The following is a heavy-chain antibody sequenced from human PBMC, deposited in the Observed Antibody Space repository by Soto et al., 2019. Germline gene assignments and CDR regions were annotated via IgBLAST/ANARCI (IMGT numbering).Heavy chain of an antibody. CDR1: GFTFSSYA. V-gene: IGHV3-23*01. CDR3: AKDLGIAARPSYDYYGMDV. CDR2: ISGSGGST. J-gene: IGHJ6*02. D-gene: IGHD6-6*01. Sequence: EVQLLESGGGLVQPGGSLRLSCAASGFTFSSYAMSWVRQAPGKGLEWVSAISGSGGSTYYADSVKGRFTISRDNSKNTLYLQMNSLRAEDTAVYYCAKDLGIAARPSYDYYGMDVWGQGTTVTVSS.